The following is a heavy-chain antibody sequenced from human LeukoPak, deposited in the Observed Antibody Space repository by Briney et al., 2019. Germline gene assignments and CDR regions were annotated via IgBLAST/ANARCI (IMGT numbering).Heavy chain of an antibody. D-gene: IGHD3-22*01. J-gene: IGHJ4*02. CDR1: GGSISSYY. Sequence: SETLSLTCTVSGGSISSYYWSWIRQPPGKGLEWIAYIYYSGSTNYNPSLKSRVTMSVDTSKNQFSLKLSSVTAADTAVYYCARRGRESYYYDSSGYPLGWGQGTLVTVSS. CDR3: ARRGRESYYYDSSGYPLG. V-gene: IGHV4-59*08. CDR2: IYYSGST.